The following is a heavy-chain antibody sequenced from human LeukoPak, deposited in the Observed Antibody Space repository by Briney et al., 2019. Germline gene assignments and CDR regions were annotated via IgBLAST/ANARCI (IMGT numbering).Heavy chain of an antibody. CDR2: ISSSSSYI. CDR1: GFTFSSYS. V-gene: IGHV3-21*01. D-gene: IGHD3-22*01. Sequence: GGSLRLSCAASGFTFSSYSMNWVRQAPGKGLEWVSSISSSSSYIYCADSVKGRFTISRDNAKNSLYLQMNSLRAEDTAVYYCARDIDYYDSSGTYYFDYWGQGTLVTVSS. CDR3: ARDIDYYDSSGTYYFDY. J-gene: IGHJ4*02.